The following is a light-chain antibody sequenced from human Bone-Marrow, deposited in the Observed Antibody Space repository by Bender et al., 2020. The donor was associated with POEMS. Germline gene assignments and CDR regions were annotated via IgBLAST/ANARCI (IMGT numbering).Light chain of an antibody. CDR1: SSDIGPYNY. Sequence: QSALTQTASVSGSPGQSITISCTGISSDIGPYNYVFWYQQHPGKAPKLLIYDSTNRPSGVSHRFSGSKSGDTASLTISGLQAEDEAEYYCSSYTSNNTPNVFGTGTKVTVL. CDR2: DST. J-gene: IGLJ1*01. V-gene: IGLV2-14*03. CDR3: SSYTSNNTPNV.